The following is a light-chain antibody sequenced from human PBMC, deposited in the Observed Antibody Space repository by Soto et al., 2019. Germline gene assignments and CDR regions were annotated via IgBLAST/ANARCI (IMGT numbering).Light chain of an antibody. CDR1: QSVSSN. CDR2: GAS. Sequence: EIVMTQSPATLSVSPGERATLSCRASQSVSSNLAWYQQKPGQAPRLLIYGASTRATGIPARFSGSGSGTEFTLTISSLQSEDFEVHYCQQYNNWPTYTFGQGTKLEIK. V-gene: IGKV3-15*01. CDR3: QQYNNWPTYT. J-gene: IGKJ2*01.